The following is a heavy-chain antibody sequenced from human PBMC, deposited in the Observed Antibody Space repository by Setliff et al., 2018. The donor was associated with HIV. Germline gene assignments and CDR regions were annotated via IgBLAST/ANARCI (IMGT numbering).Heavy chain of an antibody. Sequence: SGPTLVNPTQTLTLTCTLSGLSLNISDVGVGWLRQPPGKALEWLALIYWNDDKRYSPSLKSRVTVTKDTAKSQVVLTMTNMDPADTATYFCAHSPDTWYFGEYFRHWGQGTLVTVST. V-gene: IGHV2-5*01. CDR3: AHSPDTWYFGEYFRH. J-gene: IGHJ1*01. CDR1: GLSLNISDVG. CDR2: IYWNDDK. D-gene: IGHD3-9*01.